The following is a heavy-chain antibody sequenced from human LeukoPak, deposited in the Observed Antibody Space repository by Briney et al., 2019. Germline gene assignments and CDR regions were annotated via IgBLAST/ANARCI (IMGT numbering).Heavy chain of an antibody. J-gene: IGHJ4*02. V-gene: IGHV4-4*07. CDR3: ASLYFYGSGSFPNY. CDR1: GASIRNYY. Sequence: SETLSLTCTVSGASIRNYYWSWIRQPAGKGLEWIGRFEPSGSTKYNPSLKSRVTMSVDTSKNQFSLKLNSVTAGDTAVYYCASLYFYGSGSFPNYWGQGILVTVST. CDR2: FEPSGST. D-gene: IGHD3-10*01.